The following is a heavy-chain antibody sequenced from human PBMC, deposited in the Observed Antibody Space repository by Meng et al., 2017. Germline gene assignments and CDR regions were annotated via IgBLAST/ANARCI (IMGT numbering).Heavy chain of an antibody. J-gene: IGHJ6*02. CDR2: IIPIFGTA. V-gene: IGHV1-69*05. CDR3: ARGKKRITMIVVVITTDYYYYGMDV. Sequence: GGSLRLSCKGSGYSFTSYWIGWVRQMPGKGLEWMGGIIPIFGTANYAQKFQGRVTITTDESTSTAYMELSSLRSEDTAVYYCARGKKRITMIVVVITTDYYYYGMDVWGQGTTVTVSS. CDR1: GYSFTSYW. D-gene: IGHD3-22*01.